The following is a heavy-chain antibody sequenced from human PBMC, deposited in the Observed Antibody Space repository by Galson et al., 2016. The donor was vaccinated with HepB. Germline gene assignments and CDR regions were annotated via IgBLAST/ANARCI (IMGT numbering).Heavy chain of an antibody. V-gene: IGHV3-72*01. CDR1: GFRFSKHY. CDR2: TRNKVNSYTT. D-gene: IGHD2-21*01. CDR3: ASPVPLGD. Sequence: SLRLSCAASGFRFSKHYMDWVRQAPGKGLEWVGRTRNKVNSYTTEYAASVKGRFTISRDNSKNTLYLQMNSLRVEDTAVYYCASPVPLGDWGQGTLVTVSS. J-gene: IGHJ4*02.